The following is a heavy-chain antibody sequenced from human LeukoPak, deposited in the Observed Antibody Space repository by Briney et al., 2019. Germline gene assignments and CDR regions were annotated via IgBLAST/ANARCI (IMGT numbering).Heavy chain of an antibody. V-gene: IGHV3-23*01. CDR2: VSGSGGST. CDR3: AKDSGVWGFDT. D-gene: IGHD6-13*01. CDR1: GFTFSSYA. J-gene: IGHJ5*02. Sequence: PGGPLRLSCAASGFTFSSYAMSWVRLAPGKGLEWVSAVSGSGGSTFYADSVKGRFTISRDNSKNTLYLQVNSLRAEDSAVYYCAKDSGVWGFDTWGQGTLVTVSS.